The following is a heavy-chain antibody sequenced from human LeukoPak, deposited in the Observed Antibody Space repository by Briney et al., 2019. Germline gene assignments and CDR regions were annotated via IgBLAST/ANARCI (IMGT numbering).Heavy chain of an antibody. V-gene: IGHV1-46*01. CDR3: ARPLYDILTGYFHDAFDI. D-gene: IGHD3-9*01. CDR1: GYTFTSYY. CDR2: INPSGGST. J-gene: IGHJ3*02. Sequence: ASVKVSCKASGYTFTSYYMHWVRQAPGQGLEWMGIINPSGGSTSYAQKFQGRVTMTTDTSTSTAYMELRSLRSDDTAVYYCARPLYDILTGYFHDAFDIWGQGTMVTVSS.